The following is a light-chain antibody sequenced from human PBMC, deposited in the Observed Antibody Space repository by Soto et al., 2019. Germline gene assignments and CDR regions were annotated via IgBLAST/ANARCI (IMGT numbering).Light chain of an antibody. Sequence: EVVLTQSPATLSLSPGERATLSCRASQSVDSYLAWYQQRAGQAPRLLIYDAFNRATGIPARFSGSGSGTDFTLTINSLEPEDFAVYYCQQRGSWPLTFGGGTTVEIK. CDR3: QQRGSWPLT. CDR1: QSVDSY. J-gene: IGKJ4*01. CDR2: DAF. V-gene: IGKV3-11*01.